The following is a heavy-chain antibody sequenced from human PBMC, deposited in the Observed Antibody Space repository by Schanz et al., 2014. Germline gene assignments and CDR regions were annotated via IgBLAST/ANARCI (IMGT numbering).Heavy chain of an antibody. D-gene: IGHD1-1*01. J-gene: IGHJ4*02. CDR3: ARDGVAATTDFEY. CDR2: LSFDSRHI. V-gene: IGHV3-21*06. CDR1: GFSFDSYN. Sequence: EVQLVESGGGLVKPGGSLRLSCTASGFSFDSYNMNWVRQSPGKGLEWVAFLSFDSRHIYYADSVKGRFTISRDNAKIYLHLQRNSLRADDTAVYYCARDGVAATTDFEYWGQGALVTVSS.